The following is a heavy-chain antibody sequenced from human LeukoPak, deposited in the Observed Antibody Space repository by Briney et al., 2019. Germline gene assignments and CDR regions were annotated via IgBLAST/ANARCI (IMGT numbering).Heavy chain of an antibody. Sequence: GGSLRLSCAASGFTFINYWMHWVRQAPGEGLVWVSHINNDGSTTTYADSVKGQFTISRDNAKNTLYLHVNSLRAEDTAVYYCARGGFCSGADCRGSFDYWGQGSLVTVSS. CDR2: INNDGSTT. V-gene: IGHV3-74*01. J-gene: IGHJ4*02. D-gene: IGHD2-15*01. CDR1: GFTFINYW. CDR3: ARGGFCSGADCRGSFDY.